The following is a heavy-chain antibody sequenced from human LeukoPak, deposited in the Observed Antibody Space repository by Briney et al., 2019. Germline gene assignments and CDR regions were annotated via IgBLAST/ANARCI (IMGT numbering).Heavy chain of an antibody. V-gene: IGHV3-7*01. CDR1: GFTFSSYC. CDR3: ATGRDGYNLYYFDY. J-gene: IGHJ4*01. CDR2: IKQDGSEK. Sequence: GGSLRLSCAASGFTFSSYCMSWVRQAPGKGLEWVANIKQDGSEKYYVDSVKGRFTISRDNAKNSLYLQMNSLRAEDTAVYYCATGRDGYNLYYFDYCGHGTLVTVSS. D-gene: IGHD5-24*01.